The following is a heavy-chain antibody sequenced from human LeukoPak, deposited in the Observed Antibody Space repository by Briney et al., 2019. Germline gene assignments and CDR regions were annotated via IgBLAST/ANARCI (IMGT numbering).Heavy chain of an antibody. Sequence: ASVKVSRKASGYTFTSYYMHLVRQAPGQGLEWMGIMNPSGGSTSYAQKFQGRVTMTRDTSTSTVYMELSSLSSEDTAVYYWAREPGIVVSGLFDYWGQGTRVTVSS. V-gene: IGHV1-46*01. CDR3: AREPGIVVSGLFDY. CDR2: MNPSGGST. CDR1: GYTFTSYY. J-gene: IGHJ4*02. D-gene: IGHD6-19*01.